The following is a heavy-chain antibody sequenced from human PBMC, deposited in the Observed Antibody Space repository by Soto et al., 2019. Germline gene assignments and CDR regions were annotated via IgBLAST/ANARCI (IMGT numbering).Heavy chain of an antibody. CDR3: SALVV. CDR1: GFNFINAW. V-gene: IGHV3-15*07. CDR2: IKSKTDGGTT. J-gene: IGHJ6*02. Sequence: EVQLVESGGGLVEPGGSLRFSCEASGFNFINAWMHWVRQAPGKGLEWVGRIKSKTDGGTTDYAAPVKGRLIISRDDSKNTLHLQINSLKMEDTAVYYCSALVVWGQGTTVTVSS. D-gene: IGHD6-13*01.